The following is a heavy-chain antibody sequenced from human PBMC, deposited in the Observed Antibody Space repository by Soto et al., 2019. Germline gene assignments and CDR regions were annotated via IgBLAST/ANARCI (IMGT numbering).Heavy chain of an antibody. Sequence: LENLSLTFPVSCFSISGCYYLGWVRKTTGKRVEWFEGSYKSGSTYYNPSLKSRATMSVDTSKNQFALKLSAVTAADAALYYCARGTSIVYVLDYWGQGTLVTVSS. CDR3: ARGTSIVYVLDY. D-gene: IGHD2-21*01. J-gene: IGHJ4*02. CDR2: SYKSGST. V-gene: IGHV4-38-2*02. CDR1: CFSISGCYY.